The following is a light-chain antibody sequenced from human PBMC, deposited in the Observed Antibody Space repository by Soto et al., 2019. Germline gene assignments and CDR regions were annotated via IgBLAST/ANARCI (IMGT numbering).Light chain of an antibody. CDR2: DVN. CDR1: DGGGYNY. CDR3: CSYAGSYTYV. V-gene: IGLV2-11*01. J-gene: IGLJ1*01. Sequence: QSALPQPRSVSGSPGQSVTISCSDGGGYNYVSWYQQHPGKAPKLIIYDVNKRPSGVPDRFSGSQSGNTASLTISGLQAEDEADYHCCSYAGSYTYVFGTGTKLTVL.